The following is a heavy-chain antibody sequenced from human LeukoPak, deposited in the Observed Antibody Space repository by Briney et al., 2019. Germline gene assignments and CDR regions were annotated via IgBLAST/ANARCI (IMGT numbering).Heavy chain of an antibody. CDR2: ISGSGGST. Sequence: GGSLRLSCAASGFTFSSYAMSWVRQAPGKGLEWVSAISGSGGSTYYADSVKGRFTISRDNSKNTLYLQMNSLRAEDTAVYYCAKDGEGYCSSTSCFYDAFDIWGQGTMVTVSS. V-gene: IGHV3-23*01. CDR3: AKDGEGYCSSTSCFYDAFDI. D-gene: IGHD2-2*01. J-gene: IGHJ3*02. CDR1: GFTFSSYA.